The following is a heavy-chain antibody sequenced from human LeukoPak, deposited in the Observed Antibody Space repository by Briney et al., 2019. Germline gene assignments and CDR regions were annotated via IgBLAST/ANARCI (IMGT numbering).Heavy chain of an antibody. CDR3: ARDNSVEDTAWWFDP. Sequence: ASVKVSCKTSGYTFSNYYIHWVRQAPGQGLEWMGIINPSGGSTSYAQKFQGRVTMTRGMSTSTDYMELSSLRSEDTAVYYCARDNSVEDTAWWFDPWGQGTLVTVSS. V-gene: IGHV1-46*01. J-gene: IGHJ5*02. CDR2: INPSGGST. D-gene: IGHD4-23*01. CDR1: GYTFSNYY.